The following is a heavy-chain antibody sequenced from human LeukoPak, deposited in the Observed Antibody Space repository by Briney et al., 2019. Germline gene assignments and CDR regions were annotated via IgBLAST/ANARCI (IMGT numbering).Heavy chain of an antibody. J-gene: IGHJ3*02. D-gene: IGHD1-14*01. CDR3: AKDQPGGVAAKDSEDALDI. Sequence: GGSLRLSCAASGFTFSSYAMSWVRQAPGKGLEWVSAISGSGGSTYYADSVKGRFTISRDNSKNTLYLQMNSLRAEDTAVYYCAKDQPGGVAAKDSEDALDIWGQGTMVTVSS. V-gene: IGHV3-23*01. CDR2: ISGSGGST. CDR1: GFTFSSYA.